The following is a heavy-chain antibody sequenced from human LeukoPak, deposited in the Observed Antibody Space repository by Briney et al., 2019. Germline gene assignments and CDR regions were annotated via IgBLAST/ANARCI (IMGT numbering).Heavy chain of an antibody. CDR3: ARADTIFGVVITHYYCGMDV. CDR1: GGSFSGYY. D-gene: IGHD3-3*01. Sequence: PSETLSLTCAVYGGSFSGYYWSWIRQPPGKGLEWIGEINHSGSTNYNPSLKSRVTISVDTSKNQFSLKLSSVTAADTAVYYCARADTIFGVVITHYYCGMDVWGQGTTVTVSS. V-gene: IGHV4-34*01. J-gene: IGHJ6*02. CDR2: INHSGST.